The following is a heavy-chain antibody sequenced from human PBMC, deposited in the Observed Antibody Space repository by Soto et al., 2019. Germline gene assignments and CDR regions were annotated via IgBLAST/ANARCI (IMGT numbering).Heavy chain of an antibody. CDR3: ARSQGGSSSLDIYYYYYYGMDV. Sequence: QVQLVQPGAEVKKPGSSVKVSCKAPGGTFSSYAISWVRQAPGQGLEWMGGIIPIFGTAKYAQKFQGRVTITADESTSTGYMELSSPRSEDTAVYYCARSQGGSSSLDIYYYYYYGMDVWGQGTTVTVSS. CDR2: IIPIFGTA. CDR1: GGTFSSYA. V-gene: IGHV1-69*01. J-gene: IGHJ6*02. D-gene: IGHD2-15*01.